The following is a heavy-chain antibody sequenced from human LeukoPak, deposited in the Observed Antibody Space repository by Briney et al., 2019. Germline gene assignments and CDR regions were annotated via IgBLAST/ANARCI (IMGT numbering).Heavy chain of an antibody. Sequence: PGGSLRLSCAASGFTFSSYWMHWVRQAPGKELVWVSRINSDGSSTSYADSVRGRFSISRDNAKNTLYLQMNSLRAEDTAVYYGARGLSGYASSLGYWGQGTLVTVSA. CDR2: INSDGSST. V-gene: IGHV3-74*01. D-gene: IGHD6-6*01. CDR3: ARGLSGYASSLGY. CDR1: GFTFSSYW. J-gene: IGHJ4*02.